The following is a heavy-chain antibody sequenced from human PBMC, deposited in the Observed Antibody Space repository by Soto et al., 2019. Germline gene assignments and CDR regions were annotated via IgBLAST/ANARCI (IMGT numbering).Heavy chain of an antibody. D-gene: IGHD3-22*01. J-gene: IGHJ4*02. V-gene: IGHV3-23*01. CDR3: AKGGLLLPVAY. CDR1: GFTFSSYA. CDR2: ISGSGGST. Sequence: GGSLRLSCAASGFTFSSYAMSWVRQAPGKGLDWVSAISGSGGSTYYADSVKGRFTISRDNSKNTLYLQMNSLRAEDTAVYYCAKGGLLLPVAYWGQGTLVTVSS.